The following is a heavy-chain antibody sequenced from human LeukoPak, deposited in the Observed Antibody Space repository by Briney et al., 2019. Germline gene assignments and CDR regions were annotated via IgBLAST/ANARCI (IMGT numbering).Heavy chain of an antibody. CDR1: GGSFSGYY. J-gene: IGHJ4*02. CDR3: ARVGDYYGSGSYYRH. D-gene: IGHD3-10*01. CDR2: INHSGST. Sequence: PSETLSLTCAVYGGSFSGYYWSWIRQPPGKGLEWIGEINHSGSTNYNPSLKSRVTISVDTSKNQFSLKLSSVTGADTAVYYCARVGDYYGSGSYYRHWGQGTLVTVSS. V-gene: IGHV4-34*01.